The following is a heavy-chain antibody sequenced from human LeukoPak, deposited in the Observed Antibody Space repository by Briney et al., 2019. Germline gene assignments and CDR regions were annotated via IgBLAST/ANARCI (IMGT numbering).Heavy chain of an antibody. CDR1: GYTCTSYH. V-gene: IGHV1-2*02. Sequence: ASVKVSCKASGYTCTSYHMHWVRQAPGQGLEWMGWINPKSGGTNYAQKFPGRVTMTRDTSISTAYMELSSLRSDDTAIYYCARRVFSGWGYYFDYWGQGTLVTVSS. D-gene: IGHD6-19*01. J-gene: IGHJ4*02. CDR3: ARRVFSGWGYYFDY. CDR2: INPKSGGT.